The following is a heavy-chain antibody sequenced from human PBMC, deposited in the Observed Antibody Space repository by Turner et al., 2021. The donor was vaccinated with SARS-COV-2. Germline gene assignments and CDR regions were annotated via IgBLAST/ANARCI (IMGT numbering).Heavy chain of an antibody. Sequence: QLHLQKSGPRLVKPPDTLSLTCTVTVGSISSSSYYWGWIRQPPGKGLEWIGSIYYSGSNYYKQSLKSRVTISVDTSKNQFALKLTSVTAADTAVYFCARQWEVEAAAYLARFEPWGQGTMFTVSS. J-gene: IGHJ5*02. CDR2: IYYSGSN. D-gene: IGHD6-13*01. CDR3: ARQWEVEAAAYLARFEP. V-gene: IGHV4-39*01. CDR1: VGSISSSSYY.